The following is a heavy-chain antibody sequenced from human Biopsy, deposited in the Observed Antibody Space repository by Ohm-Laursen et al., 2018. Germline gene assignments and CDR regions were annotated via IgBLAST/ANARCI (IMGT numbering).Heavy chain of an antibody. CDR1: GGPSSNYA. CDR2: IVPILGHL. V-gene: IGHV1-69*04. CDR3: AADADGYYTEFDY. D-gene: IGHD3-3*01. Sequence: ESSVKVSCKASGGPSSNYAFSWVRQAPGQGLEWVGRIVPILGHLNYAQRFQGRVSTTADKSTTYVYMELSGLTSGDTAVYYCAADADGYYTEFDYWGPGTLVTVSS. J-gene: IGHJ4*02.